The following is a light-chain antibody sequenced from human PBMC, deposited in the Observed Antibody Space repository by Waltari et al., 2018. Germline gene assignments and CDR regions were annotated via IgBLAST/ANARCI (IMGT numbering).Light chain of an antibody. CDR3: RQQCSSSTFT. V-gene: IGKV3-20*01. CDR1: QRVSSSY. J-gene: IGKJ2*01. CDR2: GAS. Sequence: EMQSTQTPGSLPLSPAARATLSCRTSQRVSSSYLSWYQQKPRPAPRLLIYGASSRATGIPDRFIGGGSGTDFTLTISRLEDEDVAAYYCRQQCSSSTFTFGQGTKLEIK.